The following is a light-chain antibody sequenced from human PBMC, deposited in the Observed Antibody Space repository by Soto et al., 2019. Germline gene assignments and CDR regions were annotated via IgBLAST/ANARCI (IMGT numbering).Light chain of an antibody. Sequence: VLSQSPATLSLSPGERATLSCRASQSVSSYLAWYQQKPGQAPRLLIYDASNRATGIPARFSGSGSGTDFTLIISSLEPEDYAVYYCHHRSKCPYTCGQGTKVDIK. V-gene: IGKV3-11*01. CDR2: DAS. CDR3: HHRSKCPYT. CDR1: QSVSSY. J-gene: IGKJ2*01.